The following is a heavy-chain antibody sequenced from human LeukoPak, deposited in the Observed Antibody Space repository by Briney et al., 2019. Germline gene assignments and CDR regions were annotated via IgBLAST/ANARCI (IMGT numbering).Heavy chain of an antibody. V-gene: IGHV1-46*01. Sequence: ASVKVSCKASGYTFTRYYMHWVRQAPGQGLEWMGIINPSGGSTSYAQKFQGRVTMTRDTSTSTVYMELSSLRSEDTAVYYCAKDLLRDRWFGESWGQGTLVTVSS. D-gene: IGHD3-10*01. CDR2: INPSGGST. J-gene: IGHJ5*02. CDR3: AKDLLRDRWFGES. CDR1: GYTFTRYY.